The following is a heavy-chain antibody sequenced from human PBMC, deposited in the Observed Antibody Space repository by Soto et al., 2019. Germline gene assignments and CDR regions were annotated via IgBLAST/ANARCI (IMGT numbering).Heavy chain of an antibody. CDR2: IFHRGNT. CDR1: DDSITGSNW. J-gene: IGHJ4*02. V-gene: IGHV4-4*02. CDR3: ARVHCNSTTCHVFDY. Sequence: PSDTLSXTXAVXDDSITGSNWWTWVRQPPGKGLEWIGEIFHRGNTNYNPSLKSRVTISADTSKNQFSLKLTSVTAADTAVYYCARVHCNSTTCHVFDYWGRGTLVTVSS. D-gene: IGHD2-2*01.